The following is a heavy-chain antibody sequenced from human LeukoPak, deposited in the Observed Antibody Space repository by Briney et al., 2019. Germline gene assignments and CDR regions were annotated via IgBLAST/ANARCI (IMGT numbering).Heavy chain of an antibody. V-gene: IGHV3-66*01. J-gene: IGHJ4*02. CDR1: GFTVSSNY. D-gene: IGHD1-26*01. CDR3: ARELPRGFDY. Sequence: GGSLRLSCAASGFTVSSNYMSWVCQAPGKGLEWVSVIYSGGSTYYAYSVKGRFTISRDNSKNTLYLQMNSLRAEDTAVYYCARELPRGFDYWGQGTLVTVSS. CDR2: IYSGGST.